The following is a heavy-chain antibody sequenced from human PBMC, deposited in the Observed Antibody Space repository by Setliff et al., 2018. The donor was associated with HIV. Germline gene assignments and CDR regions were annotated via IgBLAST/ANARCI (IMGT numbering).Heavy chain of an antibody. Sequence: GGSLRLSCSASGFTFSSYVMHWVRQAPGKGLEYVSAISSNGGSTYYADSVKGRFTISRDNSKNTLYLQMSSLRAEDTAVYYCVKARVDGDYYYYYYMDVWGEGTTVTVSS. CDR1: GFTFSSYV. V-gene: IGHV3-64D*09. D-gene: IGHD4-17*01. CDR3: VKARVDGDYYYYYYMDV. CDR2: ISSNGGST. J-gene: IGHJ6*03.